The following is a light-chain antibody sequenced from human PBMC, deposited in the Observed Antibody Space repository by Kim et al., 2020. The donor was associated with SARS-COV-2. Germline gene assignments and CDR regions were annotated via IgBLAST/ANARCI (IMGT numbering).Light chain of an antibody. Sequence: DIQMTQSPTTLSTSVGDRVTITCRASQSINIWLAWYQQKPGKAPNLLIYDASILESGVPSRFSGSGSGTQFTLTISSQQPDDFATYYCQEYKSDSWTFGQGTKVDIK. CDR1: QSINIW. CDR2: DAS. CDR3: QEYKSDSWT. V-gene: IGKV1-5*01. J-gene: IGKJ1*01.